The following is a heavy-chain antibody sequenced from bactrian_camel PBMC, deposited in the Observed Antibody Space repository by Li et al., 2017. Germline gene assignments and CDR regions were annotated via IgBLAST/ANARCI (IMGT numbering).Heavy chain of an antibody. CDR2: IDTARST. D-gene: IGHD3*01. J-gene: IGHJ4*01. V-gene: IGHV3S55*01. Sequence: HVQLVESGGDSVQAGGSLRLSCAASGFSFDDSDLAWYRQAPGDRCELVATIDTARSTYYADSVKGRFTISRDNAKDTLYLQMNSLKIEDTAVYYCALGSSRQATMTARGKGTQVTVS. CDR1: GFSFDDSD.